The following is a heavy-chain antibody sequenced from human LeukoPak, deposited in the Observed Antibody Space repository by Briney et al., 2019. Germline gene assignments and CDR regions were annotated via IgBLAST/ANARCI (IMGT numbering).Heavy chain of an antibody. CDR1: GGSISSSTYY. Sequence: SETLSLTCTVSGGSISSSTYYWGWIRQPPGKGLEWIGNIYYSGSTYSNPSLKSRVTISVDTSKNQFSLKLSTVTAADTAVYYCARLYDSSGRKVDYWGQGILVTVSS. J-gene: IGHJ4*02. CDR2: IYYSGST. D-gene: IGHD3-22*01. CDR3: ARLYDSSGRKVDY. V-gene: IGHV4-39*01.